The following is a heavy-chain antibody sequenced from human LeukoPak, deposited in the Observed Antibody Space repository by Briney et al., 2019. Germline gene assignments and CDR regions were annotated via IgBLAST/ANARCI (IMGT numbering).Heavy chain of an antibody. Sequence: GGSLRLSCTASGFTFSSYAMSWVRQAPGKGLEWVSSISDTGDSTYYADSVKGRFTIPRDNSKNTLYLQMNSLRAEDTAVYYCAKDPMTSVTTTAYWGQGTLVTVSS. J-gene: IGHJ4*02. CDR3: AKDPMTSVTTTAY. CDR2: ISDTGDST. CDR1: GFTFSSYA. V-gene: IGHV3-23*01. D-gene: IGHD4-17*01.